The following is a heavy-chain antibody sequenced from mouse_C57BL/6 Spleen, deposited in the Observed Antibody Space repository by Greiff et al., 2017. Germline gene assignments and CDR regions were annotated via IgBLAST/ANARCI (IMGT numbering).Heavy chain of an antibody. CDR3: TRFYGSRGYAMDY. CDR1: GYTFTDYE. V-gene: IGHV1-15*01. J-gene: IGHJ4*01. Sequence: QVQLQQSGAELVRPGASVTPSCKASGYTFTDYEMHWVKQTPVHGLEWIGAIDPETGGTAYNQKFKGKAILTADKSSSTAYMELRSLTSEDSAVYYCTRFYGSRGYAMDYWGQGTSVTVSS. D-gene: IGHD1-1*01. CDR2: IDPETGGT.